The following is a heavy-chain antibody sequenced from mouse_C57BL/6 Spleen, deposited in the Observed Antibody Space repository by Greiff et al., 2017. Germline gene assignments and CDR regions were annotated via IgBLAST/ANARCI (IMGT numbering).Heavy chain of an antibody. CDR2: ISSGGSYT. CDR3: AGDGLGRGFAY. CDR1: GFTFSSYG. V-gene: IGHV5-6*01. D-gene: IGHD4-1*01. Sequence: EVQLVESGGDLVKPGGSLKLSCAASGFTFSSYGMSWVRQTPDKRLEWVATISSGGSYTYYPDSVKGRFTISRDNDKNTLYLQMSSLKSEDTAMYYCAGDGLGRGFAYWGQGTLVTVSA. J-gene: IGHJ3*01.